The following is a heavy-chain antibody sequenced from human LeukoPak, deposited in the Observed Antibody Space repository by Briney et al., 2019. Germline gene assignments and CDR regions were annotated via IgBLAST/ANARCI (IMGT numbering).Heavy chain of an antibody. Sequence: PSETLSLTCTVSGGSISSYYWSWIRQPAGKGLEWIGRIYTSGSTNCNPSLKSRVTMSVDTSKNQFSLKLSSVTAADTAVYYCARGPQRTRVRSSGWLFDYWGQGTLVTVSS. D-gene: IGHD6-19*01. CDR1: GGSISSYY. V-gene: IGHV4-4*07. CDR3: ARGPQRTRVRSSGWLFDY. J-gene: IGHJ4*02. CDR2: IYTSGST.